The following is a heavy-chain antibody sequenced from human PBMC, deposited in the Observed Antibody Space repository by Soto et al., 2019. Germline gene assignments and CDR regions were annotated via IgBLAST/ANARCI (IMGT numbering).Heavy chain of an antibody. Sequence: SETLSLTCTVSGGSVTNSSYYWGWIRQSPGKGLEWIGSVYYRGRSYSKSSVKSRVTISVDTSKNRFSLSLNSVTASDTAVYFCVSQRATVPTQAYFDYWGSGALVTVSS. CDR2: VYYRGRS. J-gene: IGHJ4*02. D-gene: IGHD5-12*01. CDR3: VSQRATVPTQAYFDY. CDR1: GGSVTNSSYY. V-gene: IGHV4-39*01.